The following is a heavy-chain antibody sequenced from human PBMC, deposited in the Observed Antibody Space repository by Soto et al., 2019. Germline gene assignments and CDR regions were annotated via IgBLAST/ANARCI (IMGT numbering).Heavy chain of an antibody. CDR3: RGSYDSSGYLVDY. V-gene: IGHV4-30-4*01. D-gene: IGHD3-22*01. CDR1: GGSISSGDYY. CDR2: IYYSGST. Sequence: SETLSLTCTVSGGSISSGDYYWSWIRQPPGKGLEWIGYIYYSGSTYYNPSLKSRVTISVDTSKNQFSLKLSSVTAADTAVYYCRGSYDSSGYLVDYWGQGTLVTVSS. J-gene: IGHJ4*02.